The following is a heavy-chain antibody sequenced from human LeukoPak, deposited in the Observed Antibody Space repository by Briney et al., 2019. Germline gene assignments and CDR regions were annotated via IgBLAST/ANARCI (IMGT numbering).Heavy chain of an antibody. Sequence: SETLSLTCAVYGGSFSGYYWSWIRQPPGKGLEWIGEINHSGSTNHNPSLKSRVTISVDTSKNQFSLKLSSVTAADTAVYYCARGLATMIRYYYGMDVWGQGTTVTVSS. CDR1: GGSFSGYY. D-gene: IGHD5-12*01. CDR2: INHSGST. J-gene: IGHJ6*02. V-gene: IGHV4-34*01. CDR3: ARGLATMIRYYYGMDV.